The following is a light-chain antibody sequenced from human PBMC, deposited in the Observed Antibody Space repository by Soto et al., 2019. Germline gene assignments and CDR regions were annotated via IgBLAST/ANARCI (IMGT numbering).Light chain of an antibody. CDR3: QQYESYSPLT. CDR1: QSVSSSY. J-gene: IGKJ4*01. CDR2: GAS. V-gene: IGKV3-20*01. Sequence: EIVLTQSPGTLSLSPGERATLSCRASQSVSSSYLAWYQQKPGQAPRLLIFGASRRATGIPDRFSGSGSGTNFTLTIAGLQPEDFATYYCQQYESYSPLTFGGGTKVDIK.